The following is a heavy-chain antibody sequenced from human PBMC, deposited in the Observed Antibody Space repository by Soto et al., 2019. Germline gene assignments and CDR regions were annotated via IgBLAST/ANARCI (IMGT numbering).Heavy chain of an antibody. Sequence: QVQLVESGGGVVQPGRSLRLSCAASGFTFSYHALNWVRQAPGKGLEWVAVISYDGDNKYIAESVKGRFTISRDNSKNTVSLQMNSLRAEDTARSFWARGTTTTAFSAMDVWGQGTTVTVSS. V-gene: IGHV3-30-3*01. D-gene: IGHD1-1*01. CDR1: GFTFSYHA. CDR3: ARGTTTTAFSAMDV. CDR2: ISYDGDNK. J-gene: IGHJ6*02.